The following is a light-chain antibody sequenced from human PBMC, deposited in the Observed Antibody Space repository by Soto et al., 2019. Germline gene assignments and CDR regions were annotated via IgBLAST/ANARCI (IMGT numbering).Light chain of an antibody. CDR1: RSITSY. V-gene: IGKV1-39*01. J-gene: IGKJ2*01. CDR3: QQSYSTPYT. CDR2: AAS. Sequence: DLQMTQSPSSLSASVGDRVTITCRASRSITSYLNWYQQKPGKAPNLLIYAASSLQSGVPSRLSGSGSGTDFTLTISSLQPEDSATYYCQQSYSTPYTLGQGTSCRSN.